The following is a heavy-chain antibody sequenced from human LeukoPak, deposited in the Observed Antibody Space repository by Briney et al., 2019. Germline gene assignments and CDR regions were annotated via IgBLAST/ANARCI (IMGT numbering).Heavy chain of an antibody. V-gene: IGHV3-43*01. J-gene: IGHJ4*02. CDR3: VKDLSYESSGHVLEY. Sequence: SGGSLRLSCVASGFTFEDYSMQWVRHAPGKTMEWVSFISWDDTKYYKDSVKGGFTISRDNSKKYLSLQMDTVRSEDTAFYYCVKDLSYESSGHVLEYWGQGTLVTLSS. CDR2: ISWDDTK. D-gene: IGHD3-22*01. CDR1: GFTFEDYS.